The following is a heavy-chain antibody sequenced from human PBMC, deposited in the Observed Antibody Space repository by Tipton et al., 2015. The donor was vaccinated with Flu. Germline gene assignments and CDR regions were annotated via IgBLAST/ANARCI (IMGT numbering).Heavy chain of an antibody. Sequence: TLSLTCTVSGASITGSSFYWGWIRQPPGKGLECIGTIFYSGSTSYNPSLRSRVTISVDTSKNQLSLQLNSVTAAETAVYYCARHEDSSSAPLDNWGQGTLVTVSS. D-gene: IGHD6-6*01. V-gene: IGHV4-39*01. CDR2: IFYSGST. CDR1: GASITGSSFY. CDR3: ARHEDSSSAPLDN. J-gene: IGHJ4*02.